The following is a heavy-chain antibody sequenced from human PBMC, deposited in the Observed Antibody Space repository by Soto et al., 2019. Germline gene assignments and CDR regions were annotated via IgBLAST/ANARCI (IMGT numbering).Heavy chain of an antibody. CDR1: GFTFSSYW. CDR3: ARDWDYDILTGYYMDAFDI. CDR2: IKQDGSEK. D-gene: IGHD3-9*01. V-gene: IGHV3-7*01. J-gene: IGHJ3*02. Sequence: RLSCAASGFTFSSYWMSWVRQAPGKGLEWVANIKQDGSEKYYVDSVKGRFTISRDNAKNSLYLQMNSLRAEDTAVYYCARDWDYDILTGYYMDAFDIWGQGTMVTVSS.